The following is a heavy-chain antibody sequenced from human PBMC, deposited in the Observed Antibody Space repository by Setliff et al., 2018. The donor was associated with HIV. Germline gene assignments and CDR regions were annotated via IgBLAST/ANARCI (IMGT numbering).Heavy chain of an antibody. Sequence: PSETLSLTCTVSGGSINSGHYYWSWIRQTPGKGLEWIGLMHVSRETNYNPSLDSRVTMSVDTSKNQFSLKLSSVTAADTAVYYCARDVGEQLDVWGKGTTVTVSS. CDR1: GGSINSGHYY. CDR3: ARDVGEQLDV. J-gene: IGHJ6*04. CDR2: MHVSRET. V-gene: IGHV4-61*01.